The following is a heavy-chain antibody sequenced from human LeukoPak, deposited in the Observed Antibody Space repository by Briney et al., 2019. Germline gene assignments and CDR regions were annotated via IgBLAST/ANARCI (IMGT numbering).Heavy chain of an antibody. Sequence: SETLSLTCAVSGGSISSSNWWGWVRPPPGKGLEWIGEIYHSGTTNYNPSLKSRVTISVDKSKNQFSLKLSSVTAADTAVYYCARSPSGSSSRWFDPWGQGTLVTVSS. CDR2: IYHSGTT. CDR1: GGSISSSNW. V-gene: IGHV4-4*02. D-gene: IGHD1-26*01. J-gene: IGHJ5*02. CDR3: ARSPSGSSSRWFDP.